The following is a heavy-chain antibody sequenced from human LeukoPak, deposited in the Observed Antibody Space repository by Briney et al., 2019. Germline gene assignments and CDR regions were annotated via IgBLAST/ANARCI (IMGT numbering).Heavy chain of an antibody. CDR2: ISGSGGST. CDR3: ASYDSSGYYSGLIDY. CDR1: GFTFSSYA. V-gene: IGHV3-23*01. J-gene: IGHJ4*02. Sequence: GGSLRLSCAASGFTFSSYAMSWVRQAPGKGLEWVSAISGSGGSTHYADSVKGRFTISRDNSKNTLYLQMNSLRAEDTAVYYCASYDSSGYYSGLIDYWGQGTLVTVSS. D-gene: IGHD3-22*01.